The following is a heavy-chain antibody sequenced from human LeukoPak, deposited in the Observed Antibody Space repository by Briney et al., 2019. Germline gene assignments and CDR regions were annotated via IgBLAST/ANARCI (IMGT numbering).Heavy chain of an antibody. J-gene: IGHJ4*02. V-gene: IGHV1-2*06. D-gene: IGHD3-10*01. CDR1: GYTSTGYY. CDR2: INPNSGGT. Sequence: SVKVSSKASGYTSTGYYMHWVRQAPGQGLEWMGRINPNSGGTNYAQKFQGRVTMTRDTSISTAYMELSRLRSDDTAVYYCASGRGYYGSGSSGLDYWGQGTLVTVSS. CDR3: ASGRGYYGSGSSGLDY.